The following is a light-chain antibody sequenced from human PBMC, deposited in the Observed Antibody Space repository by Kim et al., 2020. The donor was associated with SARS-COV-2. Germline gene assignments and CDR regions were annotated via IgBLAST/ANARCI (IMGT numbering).Light chain of an antibody. CDR1: QSVSKNY. V-gene: IGKV3-20*01. Sequence: LSPGDRATLSCSASQSVSKNYLAWYQQRPGRAPTVLIYGTSNRATGIPDRFSGSGSGTDFTLTISSLDPEDFGVYYCQQYGSSPTFGQGTKVDIK. J-gene: IGKJ1*01. CDR3: QQYGSSPT. CDR2: GTS.